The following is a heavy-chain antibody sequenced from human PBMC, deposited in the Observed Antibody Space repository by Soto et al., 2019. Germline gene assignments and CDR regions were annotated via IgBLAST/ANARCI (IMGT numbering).Heavy chain of an antibody. V-gene: IGHV5-10-1*01. Sequence: PGESLKISCKGSGYSFTSYWISWVRQMPGKGLEWMGRIDPSDSYTNYSPSFQGHVTISADKSISTAYLQWSSLKASDTAMYYCAKHVGLRAAPPHYYYYGMDVWGQGTTVTVSS. CDR3: AKHVGLRAAPPHYYYYGMDV. D-gene: IGHD1-26*01. CDR2: IDPSDSYT. CDR1: GYSFTSYW. J-gene: IGHJ6*02.